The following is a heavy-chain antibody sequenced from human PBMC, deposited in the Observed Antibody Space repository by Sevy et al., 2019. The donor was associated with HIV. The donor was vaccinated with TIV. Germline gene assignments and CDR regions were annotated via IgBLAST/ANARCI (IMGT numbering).Heavy chain of an antibody. CDR1: GGTFSSYG. Sequence: ASVKVSCKASGGTFSSYGISWVRQAPGQGLEWMGGIIPILGTVNYAQKFQGRVTITADESTKTAYMELSSLRSEDKAGYYCARGGGNGWYYFDYWGQETLVTVSS. CDR2: IIPILGTV. CDR3: ARGGGNGWYYFDY. V-gene: IGHV1-69*13. D-gene: IGHD6-19*01. J-gene: IGHJ4*02.